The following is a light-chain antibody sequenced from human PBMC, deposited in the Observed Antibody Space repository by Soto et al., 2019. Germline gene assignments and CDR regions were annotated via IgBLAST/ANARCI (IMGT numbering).Light chain of an antibody. J-gene: IGLJ2*01. Sequence: QSVLTQTPSASGLPGQTVTISCSGGSFNIARKPVSWYQQLPGTVPKVLIYSDNQRPSGVPDRFSGSKSGTSASLAISGLQSEDEADYYCAAWDDRLSAVLFGGGTKLTVL. CDR1: SFNIARKP. V-gene: IGLV1-44*01. CDR2: SDN. CDR3: AAWDDRLSAVL.